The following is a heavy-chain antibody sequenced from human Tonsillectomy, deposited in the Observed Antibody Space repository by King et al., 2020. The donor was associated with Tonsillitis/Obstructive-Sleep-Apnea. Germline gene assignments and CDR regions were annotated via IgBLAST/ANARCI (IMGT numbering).Heavy chain of an antibody. J-gene: IGHJ6*03. D-gene: IGHD4-11*01. V-gene: IGHV1-69*18. CDR3: AGLREYELAYSSPQYYYYMDV. Sequence: EQLVQSGAEVKKPGSSVKVSCKASGATFSTYAFSWVRQAPGQGLEWMGNIIPVFGATNYAQKFQGRVTITADESTITGYMELSSLRSEDTAVYYCAGLREYELAYSSPQYYYYMDVWGKGTTVTVSS. CDR2: IIPVFGAT. CDR1: GATFSTYA.